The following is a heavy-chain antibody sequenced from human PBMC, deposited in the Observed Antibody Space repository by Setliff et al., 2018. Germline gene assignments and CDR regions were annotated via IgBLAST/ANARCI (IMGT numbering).Heavy chain of an antibody. D-gene: IGHD5-18*01. CDR3: ARVPRFTDTRNAFDI. Sequence: SETLSLTCTVSGGSISVYYWTWFRQPPGKGLEWIGYISSGSTNYNPSLKSRVTISVDPSKNQFSLKLSSVTAADTAVYYCARVPRFTDTRNAFDIWGQGTMVTVSS. CDR2: ISSGST. V-gene: IGHV4-4*08. J-gene: IGHJ3*02. CDR1: GGSISVYY.